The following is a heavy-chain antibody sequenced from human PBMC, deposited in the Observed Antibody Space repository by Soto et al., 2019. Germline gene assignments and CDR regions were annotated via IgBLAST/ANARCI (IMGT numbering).Heavy chain of an antibody. Sequence: QVQLVESGGGVVQPGKSLRLSCAASGFTFSTYGMHWVRQAPGKGLEWVAVIWHDGSNKYHGDSLKGRFTISRDNSKNPVYLQINNLRAEDTAVYYCGRDGALGDTAVVDSWGQGTLVTVSS. CDR3: GRDGALGDTAVVDS. J-gene: IGHJ4*02. CDR1: GFTFSTYG. V-gene: IGHV3-33*01. CDR2: IWHDGSNK. D-gene: IGHD5-18*01.